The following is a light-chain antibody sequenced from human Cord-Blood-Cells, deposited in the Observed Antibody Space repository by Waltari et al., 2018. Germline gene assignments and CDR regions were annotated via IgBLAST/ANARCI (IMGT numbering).Light chain of an antibody. CDR3: QQYYSTPLT. CDR1: QSVLYSSNNKNY. Sequence: DIVMTQSPDSLAVSLGERATINCQSSQSVLYSSNNKNYLAWYQQKPGQPPELLIYWASTRESGVPDRISGSGSGTDFTLSISSLQADDVAVYYCQQYYSTPLTFGGGTKVEIK. J-gene: IGKJ4*01. CDR2: WAS. V-gene: IGKV4-1*01.